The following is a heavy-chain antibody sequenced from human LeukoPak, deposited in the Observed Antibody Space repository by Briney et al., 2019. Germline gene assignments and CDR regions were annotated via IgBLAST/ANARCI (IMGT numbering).Heavy chain of an antibody. CDR3: ARKRVATINFDY. J-gene: IGHJ4*02. CDR2: INTNTGNP. CDR1: GYTFTTYHA. D-gene: IGHD5-12*01. V-gene: IGHV7-4-1*02. Sequence: ASVKVSCTASGYTFTTYHAMNWVRQAPGQGLEWMGWINTNTGNPTYAQGFTGRFVFSLDTSVSTAYLQISSLKAEDTAVYYCARKRVATINFDYWGQGTLVTVSS.